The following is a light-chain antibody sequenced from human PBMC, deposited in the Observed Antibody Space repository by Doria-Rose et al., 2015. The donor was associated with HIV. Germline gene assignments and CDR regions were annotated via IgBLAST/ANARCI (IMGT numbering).Light chain of an antibody. J-gene: IGKJ1*01. CDR2: DGS. Sequence: TQSPGTLSLSPGERATLSCTASQSFSSTYLAWYQQKPGQAPSLLIYDGSTRATGIPDRFSASGSGTDFTLTINGLEPEDFALYYCHQYGTSWTFGQGTKVEI. CDR1: QSFSSTY. V-gene: IGKV3-20*01. CDR3: HQYGTSWT.